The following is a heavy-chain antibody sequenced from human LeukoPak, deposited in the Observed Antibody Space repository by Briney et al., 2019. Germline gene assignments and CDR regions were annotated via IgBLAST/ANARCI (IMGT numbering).Heavy chain of an antibody. Sequence: ASVKVSCKASGYTFTGYYMHWVRQAPGQGLEWMRWIDPNSGGTNYAQKFQGRVTMTRDTSISTAYMELSRLRSDDTAVYYCARDLSGGWFGSPYYMDVWGKGTTVTISS. CDR2: IDPNSGGT. CDR1: GYTFTGYY. D-gene: IGHD3-10*01. J-gene: IGHJ6*03. V-gene: IGHV1-2*02. CDR3: ARDLSGGWFGSPYYMDV.